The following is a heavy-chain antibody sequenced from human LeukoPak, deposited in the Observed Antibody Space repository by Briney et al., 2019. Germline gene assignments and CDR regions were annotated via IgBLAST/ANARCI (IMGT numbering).Heavy chain of an antibody. V-gene: IGHV1-2*02. J-gene: IGHJ4*02. CDR1: GYTFTGYY. D-gene: IGHD2-2*01. Sequence: GASVKVSCEASGYTFTGYYMHWVRQAPGQGLEWMGWINPNSGGTNYAQKFQGRVTMTRDTSISTAYMELSRLRSDDTAVYYCARDERFIVVVPAAIHGGFDYWGQGTLVTVSS. CDR2: INPNSGGT. CDR3: ARDERFIVVVPAAIHGGFDY.